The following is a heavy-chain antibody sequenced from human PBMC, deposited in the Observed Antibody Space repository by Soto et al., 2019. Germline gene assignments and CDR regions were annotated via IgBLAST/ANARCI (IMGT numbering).Heavy chain of an antibody. D-gene: IGHD2-21*02. J-gene: IGHJ4*02. V-gene: IGHV3-7*01. Sequence: GWSMRLSCLASGVTFWSYGMSWVRQAPGKGLEWVANIKQDGSVKDYVDSMKGRFTISRDNAKNSLYLQMNSLRVEDTAVYYCARFSRSGDCYWGQGTLVTVSS. CDR1: GVTFWSYG. CDR2: IKQDGSVK. CDR3: ARFSRSGDCY.